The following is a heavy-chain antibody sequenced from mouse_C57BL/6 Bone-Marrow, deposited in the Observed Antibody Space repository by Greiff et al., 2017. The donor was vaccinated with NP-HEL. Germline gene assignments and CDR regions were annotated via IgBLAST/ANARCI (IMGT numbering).Heavy chain of an antibody. CDR3: ARSPITTVVYWYFDV. V-gene: IGHV3-8*01. J-gene: IGHJ1*03. CDR2: ISYSGST. Sequence: EVKLVESGPGLAKPSQTLSLTCSVTGYSITSDYWNWIRKFPGNKLEYMGYISYSGSTYYNPSLKSRISITRDTSKNQYYLQLNSVTTEDTATYNCARSPITTVVYWYFDVWGTGTTVTVSS. D-gene: IGHD1-1*01. CDR1: GYSITSDY.